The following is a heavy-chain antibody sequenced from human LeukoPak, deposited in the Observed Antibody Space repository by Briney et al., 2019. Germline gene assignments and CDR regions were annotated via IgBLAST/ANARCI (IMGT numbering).Heavy chain of an antibody. V-gene: IGHV1-2*02. CDR3: ARGIAVAGADAFDI. J-gene: IGHJ3*02. D-gene: IGHD6-19*01. CDR1: GYTFTGYY. Sequence: ASVKVSCKASGYTFTGYYMHWVRQAPGQGLEWMGWINPNSGGTNYAQKFQGRVTMTRDTSISTAYMELSRLRSEDTAVYYCARGIAVAGADAFDIWGQGTMVTVSS. CDR2: INPNSGGT.